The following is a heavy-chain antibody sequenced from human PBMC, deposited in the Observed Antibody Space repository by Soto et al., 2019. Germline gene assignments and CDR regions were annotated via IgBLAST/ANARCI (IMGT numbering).Heavy chain of an antibody. CDR1: GGSISSSSYY. Sequence: QLQLQESGPGLVKPSETLSLTCTVSGGSISSSSYYWGWIRQPPGKGLEWIGSIYYSGSTYYNPSLKSRVTISVDTYKNQFSLKLSSVTAADTAVYYCARLARGTLDYRGQGTLVTVSS. CDR2: IYYSGST. J-gene: IGHJ4*02. V-gene: IGHV4-39*01. CDR3: ARLARGTLDY. D-gene: IGHD3-16*01.